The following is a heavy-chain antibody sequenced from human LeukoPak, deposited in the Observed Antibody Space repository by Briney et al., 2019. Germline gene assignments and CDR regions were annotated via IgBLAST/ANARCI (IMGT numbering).Heavy chain of an antibody. J-gene: IGHJ4*02. D-gene: IGHD3-10*01. Sequence: PGGSLRLSCAASGITFSSYGMHWVRQAPGKGLEWVANIWYDGSQKYYIDSVKGRFTISRDNSKNALYLQMDSLRADDTAVYYCARYYGPGSVGGLDYWGQGTLVTVSS. CDR3: ARYYGPGSVGGLDY. CDR1: GITFSSYG. CDR2: IWYDGSQK. V-gene: IGHV3-33*01.